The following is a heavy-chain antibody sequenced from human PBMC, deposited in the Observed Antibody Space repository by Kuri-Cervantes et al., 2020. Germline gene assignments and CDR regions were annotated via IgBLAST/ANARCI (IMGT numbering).Heavy chain of an antibody. Sequence: GGSLRLSCAASGFTFDDYAMHWVRQAPGKGLEWVSGISWNSGSIGYADSVKGRFTISRDNAKNSLYLQMNSLRAEDTAVYYCAKDYCGGDCYSYAFDIWGQGTMVTGSS. J-gene: IGHJ3*02. CDR3: AKDYCGGDCYSYAFDI. D-gene: IGHD2-21*02. CDR2: ISWNSGSI. V-gene: IGHV3-9*01. CDR1: GFTFDDYA.